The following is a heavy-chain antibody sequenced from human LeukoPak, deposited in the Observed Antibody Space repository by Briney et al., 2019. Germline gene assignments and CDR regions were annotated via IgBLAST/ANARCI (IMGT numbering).Heavy chain of an antibody. CDR3: AREISGSYYY. V-gene: IGHV1-2*02. CDR2: VIPSSGGT. CDR1: GYTFTGYY. Sequence: GASVKVPCKASGYTFTGYYIHWVRQAPGQGLEWLGWVIPSSGGTKSAQTVQGRVTMTRDTSITTAYMELSSLTSDDTAVYYCAREISGSYYYWGQGTLVTVSS. D-gene: IGHD1-26*01. J-gene: IGHJ4*02.